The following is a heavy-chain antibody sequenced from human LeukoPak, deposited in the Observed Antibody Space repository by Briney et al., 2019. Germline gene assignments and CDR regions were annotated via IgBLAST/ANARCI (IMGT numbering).Heavy chain of an antibody. CDR1: GGSISSYY. V-gene: IGHV4-59*01. CDR2: IYYSGST. CDR3: ARSLLWFGELSDDYYGMDV. D-gene: IGHD3-10*01. J-gene: IGHJ6*02. Sequence: SETLSPTCTVSGGSISSYYWSWIRQPPGKGLEWIGYIYYSGSTNYNPSLKSRVTISVDTSKNQFSLKLSSVTAADTAVYYCARSLLWFGELSDDYYGMDVWGQGTTVTVSS.